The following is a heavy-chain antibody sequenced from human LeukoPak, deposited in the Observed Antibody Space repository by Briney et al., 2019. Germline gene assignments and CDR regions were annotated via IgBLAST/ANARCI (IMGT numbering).Heavy chain of an antibody. D-gene: IGHD5-18*01. Sequence: ASVKVSCKASGHTFTNYDINWVRQATGQGLEWMGWMNPNSGNTGYAQKFQGRVTMTRNTSISTAYMELSSLRSEDTAVYYCARGIRRADTAMIRYYFDYWGQGTLVTVSS. V-gene: IGHV1-8*01. CDR2: MNPNSGNT. CDR1: GHTFTNYD. CDR3: ARGIRRADTAMIRYYFDY. J-gene: IGHJ4*02.